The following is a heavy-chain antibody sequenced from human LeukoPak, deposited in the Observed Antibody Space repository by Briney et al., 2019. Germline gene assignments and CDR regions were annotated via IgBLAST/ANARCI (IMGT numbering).Heavy chain of an antibody. J-gene: IGHJ3*02. CDR1: GYTFTGYY. V-gene: IGHV1-46*01. CDR2: INPSGGST. D-gene: IGHD3-10*01. CDR3: ANYGGWVGGSASNHAFDI. Sequence: ASVKVSCKASGYTFTGYYMHWVRQAPGQGLEWMGIINPSGGSTSYAQKFQGRVTMTRDTSTSTVYMELSSLRSEDTAVYYCANYGGWVGGSASNHAFDIWGPRTMVTVSS.